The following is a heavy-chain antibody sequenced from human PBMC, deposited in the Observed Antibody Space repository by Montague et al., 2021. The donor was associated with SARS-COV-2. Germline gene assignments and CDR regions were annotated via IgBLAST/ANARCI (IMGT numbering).Heavy chain of an antibody. V-gene: IGHV4-34*01. D-gene: IGHD2-2*02. CDR3: ARLGEGVVPAPILGVGPYYSYYYMDV. CDR2: INHGGST. Sequence: SETLSLTCAVHGGSFSGCYWNWIRQPPGKGLEWIGEINHGGSTNYNPSLKSRVTVSADTSKNQFSLKLTSVAAADTAVYYCARLGEGVVPAPILGVGPYYSYYYMDVWGKGTTVTVSS. J-gene: IGHJ6*03. CDR1: GGSFSGCY.